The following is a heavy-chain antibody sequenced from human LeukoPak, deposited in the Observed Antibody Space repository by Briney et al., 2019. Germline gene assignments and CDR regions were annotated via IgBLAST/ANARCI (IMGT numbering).Heavy chain of an antibody. J-gene: IGHJ6*03. V-gene: IGHV1-24*01. D-gene: IGHD3-3*01. CDR1: GYTLTELS. Sequence: ASVKVSCKVSGYTLTELSMHWVRQAPGKGLEWMGGFDPEDGETIYAQKFQGRVTMTEDTSTDTAYMELSSLRSEDTAVYYCASSYDFWSGYPSPGARGPYYYYMDVWGKGTTVTVSS. CDR3: ASSYDFWSGYPSPGARGPYYYYMDV. CDR2: FDPEDGET.